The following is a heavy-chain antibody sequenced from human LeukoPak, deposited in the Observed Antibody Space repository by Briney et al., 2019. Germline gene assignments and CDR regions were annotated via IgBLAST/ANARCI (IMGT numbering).Heavy chain of an antibody. D-gene: IGHD3-10*01. V-gene: IGHV3-48*03. J-gene: IGHJ4*02. Sequence: PGGSLRLSCAASGFTFSSYEMNWVRQAPGEGLEWVSYISSSGSTIYYAASVKGRFTISRDNAKNSLYLQMNSLRAEDTAVYYCATEAGYGENYWGQGTLVTVSS. CDR2: ISSSGSTI. CDR3: ATEAGYGENY. CDR1: GFTFSSYE.